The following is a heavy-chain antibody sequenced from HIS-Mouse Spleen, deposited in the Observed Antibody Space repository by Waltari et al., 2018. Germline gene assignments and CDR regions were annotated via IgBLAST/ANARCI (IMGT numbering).Heavy chain of an antibody. CDR3: ARGNYYDSSGYYRDWYFDL. CDR2: IKQDGSEK. CDR1: GFTFSSYW. Sequence: EVQLVESGGGLVQPGGSLRLSCAASGFTFSSYWMSWVRQAPGKGLEWVANIKQDGSEKYYVDSVKGRFTISRDNAKNSLYLQMNSLRAEDTAVYYCARGNYYDSSGYYRDWYFDLWGRGTLVTVSS. V-gene: IGHV3-7*01. J-gene: IGHJ2*01. D-gene: IGHD3-22*01.